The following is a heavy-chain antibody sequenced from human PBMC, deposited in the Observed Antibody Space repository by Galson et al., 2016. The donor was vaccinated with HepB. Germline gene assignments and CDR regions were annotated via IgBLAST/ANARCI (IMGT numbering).Heavy chain of an antibody. D-gene: IGHD1-20*01. Sequence: SETLSLTCTVTGGSFTSYYWSWIRQPPGEGLEWIGCVHYTGATNYNPSLKSRVTFSMDTSKSQFSLHLSSVTVADTAVYYCARGQNNFRRWGQGTLVTVSS. J-gene: IGHJ4*02. CDR3: ARGQNNFRR. CDR1: GGSFTSYY. CDR2: VHYTGAT. V-gene: IGHV4-59*01.